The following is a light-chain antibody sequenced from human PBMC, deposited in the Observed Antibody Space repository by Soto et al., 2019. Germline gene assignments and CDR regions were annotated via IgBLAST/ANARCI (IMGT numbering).Light chain of an antibody. CDR2: AAS. V-gene: IGKV3-20*01. Sequence: ESVLTQSPGTLSLSPGERATLSCRASRAVTSNFLAWYQQKPGQAPRLLIYAASSRATGIADRFSGSGSETDFTLTISRLEPEDFAVYYCQQYGVSQNTFGQGTKLETK. CDR3: QQYGVSQNT. CDR1: RAVTSNF. J-gene: IGKJ2*01.